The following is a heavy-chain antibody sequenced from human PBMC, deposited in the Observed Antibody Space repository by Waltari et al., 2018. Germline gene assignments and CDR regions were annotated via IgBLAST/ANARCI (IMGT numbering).Heavy chain of an antibody. J-gene: IGHJ4*02. CDR2: ISGTADGSDDRT. D-gene: IGHD6-19*01. CDR1: GFTLNACA. Sequence: EVQLLESGGGLVQPGESLTLSCAASGFTLNACAMTWVRQAPGKGLEWVSCISGTADGSDDRTYYADSVMGRFTISRDNSKNTLYLQMNSLRAEDTAVYYCAKDEGKISGWHFDSWGQGTLVIVSS. CDR3: AKDEGKISGWHFDS. V-gene: IGHV3-23*01.